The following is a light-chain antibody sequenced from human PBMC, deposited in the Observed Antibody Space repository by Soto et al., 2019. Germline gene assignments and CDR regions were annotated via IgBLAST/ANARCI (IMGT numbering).Light chain of an antibody. CDR3: CSYAGSSTYV. J-gene: IGLJ1*01. CDR1: SSDVGSYNL. Sequence: QSVLTQPASGSGAPRQSSTISCTGNSSDVGSYNLVSWYQQHPGKAPKLMIYEGSKRPSGVSNRFSGSKSGNTASLTISGLQAEDEADYYCCSYAGSSTYVFGTGTKVTVL. V-gene: IGLV2-23*01. CDR2: EGS.